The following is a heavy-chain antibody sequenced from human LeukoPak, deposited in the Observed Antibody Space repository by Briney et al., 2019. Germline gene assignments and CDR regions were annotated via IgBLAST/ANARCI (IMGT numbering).Heavy chain of an antibody. J-gene: IGHJ4*02. V-gene: IGHV3-30*18. CDR3: AKTQLATFDY. CDR2: IAYDGSNK. D-gene: IGHD6-13*01. CDR1: GFTFISYG. Sequence: GGSLRLSCAASGFTFISYGMHWVRQAPGKGLEWVAVIAYDGSNKYYAHSVKGRFTISRENSKNTLYLQMNSLRAEDTAVYYCAKTQLATFDYWGQGTLVTVSS.